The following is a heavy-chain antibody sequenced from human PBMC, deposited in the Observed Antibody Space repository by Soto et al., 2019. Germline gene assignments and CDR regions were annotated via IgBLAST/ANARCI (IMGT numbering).Heavy chain of an antibody. J-gene: IGHJ4*02. CDR3: ARAPGGWFEDY. CDR2: IWYDGSNK. D-gene: IGHD2-15*01. Sequence: GGSLRLSCAASGFTFSSYGMHWVRQAPGKGLEWVAVIWYDGSNKYYADSVKGRFTISRDNSKNTLYLQMNSLRAEDTAVYYCARAPGGWFEDYWGQGTLVTVSS. V-gene: IGHV3-33*01. CDR1: GFTFSSYG.